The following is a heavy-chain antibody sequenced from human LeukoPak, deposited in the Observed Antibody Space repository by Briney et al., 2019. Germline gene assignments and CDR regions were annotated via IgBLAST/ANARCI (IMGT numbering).Heavy chain of an antibody. CDR1: GYTFTSYY. CDR2: INPSGGST. Sequence: ASVKVSCKASGYTFTSYYMHWVRQAPGQGLEWMGIINPSGGSTSYAQKFQGRVTMTRDTSTSTVYMELSSLRSEDTAVYYCARRIQLERGLRGMDVWGQGTTVTVSS. CDR3: ARRIQLERGLRGMDV. D-gene: IGHD1-1*01. V-gene: IGHV1-46*01. J-gene: IGHJ6*02.